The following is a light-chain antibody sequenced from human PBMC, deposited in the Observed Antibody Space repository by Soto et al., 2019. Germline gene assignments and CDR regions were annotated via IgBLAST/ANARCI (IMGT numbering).Light chain of an antibody. CDR1: EGVRSSSY. J-gene: IGKJ4*01. V-gene: IGKV3-20*01. CDR2: GAS. Sequence: EIVLTQSPGTLSLSPGERATLSCRASEGVRSSSYLSWYQQKPGQAPRLLICGASIRAPGIPDRFSGSGCGADFTLTISTLEPEDFAVYYCQHYGSSLPFGGGTKVEIK. CDR3: QHYGSSLP.